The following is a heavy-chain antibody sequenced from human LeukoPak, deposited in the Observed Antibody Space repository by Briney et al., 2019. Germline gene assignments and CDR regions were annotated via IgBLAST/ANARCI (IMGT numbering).Heavy chain of an antibody. J-gene: IGHJ4*02. CDR2: INPNSGGT. V-gene: IGHV1-2*02. D-gene: IGHD6-13*01. Sequence: GASVKVSCKASGYTFTGYYIYWVRQAPGQGLEWMGWINPNSGGTNYAQKFQGRVTMTREMSISTAYMKLSRLRSDDTAVYYCARGQQLASNWGQGTLATVSS. CDR1: GYTFTGYY. CDR3: ARGQQLASN.